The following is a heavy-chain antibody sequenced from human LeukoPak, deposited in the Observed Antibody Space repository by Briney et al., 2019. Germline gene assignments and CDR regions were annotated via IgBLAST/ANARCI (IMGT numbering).Heavy chain of an antibody. J-gene: IGHJ5*02. CDR1: GYTFTGYY. V-gene: IGHV1-18*01. D-gene: IGHD3-3*01. CDR2: ITAYNGNT. Sequence: GASVKVSCKASGYTFTGYYMHWVRQAPGQGLEWMGWITAYNGNTNYAQKLQGRVTMTSDTSTSTAYMELRSLRSDDTAVYYCARDITIFESGFDPWGQGTLVTLSP. CDR3: ARDITIFESGFDP.